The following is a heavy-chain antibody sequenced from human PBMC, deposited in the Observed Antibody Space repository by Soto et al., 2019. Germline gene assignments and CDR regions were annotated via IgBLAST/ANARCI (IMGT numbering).Heavy chain of an antibody. J-gene: IGHJ3*01. Sequence: ETLSLTCTVSGGSISGYYWSWIRQSPEKGLEYIGYISYSGSTNYNPSLKRRVTISLDTSKNQFSLKLSSVTAADTAIYYCASLKFDILTGYYAFDLWGQGTMVTV. V-gene: IGHV4-59*08. CDR1: GGSISGYY. D-gene: IGHD3-9*01. CDR2: ISYSGST. CDR3: ASLKFDILTGYYAFDL.